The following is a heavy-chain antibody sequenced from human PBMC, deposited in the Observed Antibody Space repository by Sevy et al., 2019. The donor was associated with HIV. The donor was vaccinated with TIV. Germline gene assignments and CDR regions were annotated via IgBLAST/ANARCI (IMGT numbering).Heavy chain of an antibody. CDR3: ATSWGET. CDR1: GFTFSSYW. D-gene: IGHD3-16*01. Sequence: GGSLRLSCAASGFTFSSYWMNWIRQAPGKGLEWVANIKQDGSEKYYVDSVKGRFTISRDNAKNSMYLEMNTLRAEDTAVYYGATSWGETWGQGTLVTVSS. CDR2: IKQDGSEK. V-gene: IGHV3-7*01. J-gene: IGHJ5*02.